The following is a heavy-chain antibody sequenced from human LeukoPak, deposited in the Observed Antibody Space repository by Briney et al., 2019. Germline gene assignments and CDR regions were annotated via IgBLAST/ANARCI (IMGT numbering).Heavy chain of an antibody. V-gene: IGHV4-30-4*01. Sequence: SETLSLTCTVSGGSIGSGDYYWSWIRQPPGKGLEWIGFIYYNGSTHYNPSLKSRFTISLDTSKNQFSLKLTSVTAADTAVYYCATTYYYDSSGYYYVYWGQGTLVTVSS. CDR1: GGSIGSGDYY. CDR3: ATTYYYDSSGYYYVY. J-gene: IGHJ4*02. D-gene: IGHD3-22*01. CDR2: IYYNGST.